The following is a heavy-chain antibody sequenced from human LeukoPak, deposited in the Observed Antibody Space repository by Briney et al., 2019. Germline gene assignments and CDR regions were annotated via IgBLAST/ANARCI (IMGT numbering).Heavy chain of an antibody. CDR3: ARLGGSGSYTWFDP. V-gene: IGHV1-8*03. Sequence: GASVKVSCKASGYTFTSYDFNWVRQATGQRLDWMGWMNPNSGNTGYAQKFQARVTITRNASISTAYMELSSLRSEDTAVYYCARLGGSGSYTWFDPWGQGTLVTVSP. J-gene: IGHJ5*02. CDR1: GYTFTSYD. D-gene: IGHD3-10*01. CDR2: MNPNSGNT.